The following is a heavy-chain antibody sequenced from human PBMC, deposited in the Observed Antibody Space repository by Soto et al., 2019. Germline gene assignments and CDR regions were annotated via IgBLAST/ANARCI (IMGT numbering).Heavy chain of an antibody. J-gene: IGHJ6*02. CDR2: IFYRGTT. CDR3: TRHAIIARLQYGMDV. D-gene: IGHD1-26*01. CDR1: GGSVSGYY. V-gene: IGHV4-59*02. Sequence: LSLTCTVSGGSVSGYYWSWIRQSPGRGLEWLGYIFYRGTTLYSPSVQSRLSITVDTSKNQFSLKMRSVTAADTAIYYCTRHAIIARLQYGMDVWGRGTTVTVSS.